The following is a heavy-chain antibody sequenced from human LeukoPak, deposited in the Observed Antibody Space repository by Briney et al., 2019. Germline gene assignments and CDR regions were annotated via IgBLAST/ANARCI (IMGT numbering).Heavy chain of an antibody. D-gene: IGHD3-3*01. Sequence: SETLSLTCAVYGGSFSGYYWSWIRQPPGKGLEWIGEINHSGSTNYNPSLKSRVTISVDTSKNQFSLKLSSVTAADTAVYYCAGDPWSGELPFDYWGQGTLVNVSS. CDR2: INHSGST. CDR1: GGSFSGYY. J-gene: IGHJ4*02. CDR3: AGDPWSGELPFDY. V-gene: IGHV4-34*01.